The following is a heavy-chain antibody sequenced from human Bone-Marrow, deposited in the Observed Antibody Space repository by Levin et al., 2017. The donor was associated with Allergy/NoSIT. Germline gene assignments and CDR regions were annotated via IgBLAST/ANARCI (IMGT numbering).Heavy chain of an antibody. J-gene: IGHJ6*02. CDR1: GLSFSNYD. CDR2: ISGGSSRI. Sequence: PGGSLRLSCAASGLSFSNYDMNWVRQAPGKGLEWVSSISGGSSRIYYADSVKGRFTIARDNAKNSLYLQMNSLRVEDTAVYYCASWAMFYYDGSDFDYFYYGMDVWGQGTTVTVSS. D-gene: IGHD3-16*01. CDR3: ASWAMFYYDGSDFDYFYYGMDV. V-gene: IGHV3-21*06.